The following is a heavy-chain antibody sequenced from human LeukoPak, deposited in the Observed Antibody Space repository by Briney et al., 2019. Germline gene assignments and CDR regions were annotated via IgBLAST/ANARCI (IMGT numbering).Heavy chain of an antibody. D-gene: IGHD5-12*01. CDR2: INPNSGGT. V-gene: IGHV1-2*02. Sequence: ASVKVSCKASGYSFTGYYLHWVRQAPGQGLEWMGWINPNSGGTYYAEIFKGRVTMTRDTSISTADMDLIKLRSDDTAVYYCARSRKWLRPDAFDIWGQGTMVTVSS. CDR3: ARSRKWLRPDAFDI. J-gene: IGHJ3*02. CDR1: GYSFTGYY.